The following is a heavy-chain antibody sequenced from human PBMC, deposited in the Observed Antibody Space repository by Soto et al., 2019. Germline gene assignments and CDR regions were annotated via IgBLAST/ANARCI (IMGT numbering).Heavy chain of an antibody. CDR3: ARSGIVVVPAAKLYGMDV. CDR1: GGIFSSYA. Sequence: SVKVSCKASGGIFSSYAISWVRQAPGQGLEWMGGIIPIFGTANYAQKFQGRVTITADESTSTAYMELSSLRSEDTAVYYCARSGIVVVPAAKLYGMDVWGQGTTVTVSS. V-gene: IGHV1-69*13. D-gene: IGHD2-2*01. J-gene: IGHJ6*02. CDR2: IIPIFGTA.